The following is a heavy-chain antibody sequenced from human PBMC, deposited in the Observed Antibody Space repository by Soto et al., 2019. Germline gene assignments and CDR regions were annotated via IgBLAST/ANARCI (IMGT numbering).Heavy chain of an antibody. CDR3: AREVKVIPADYFDY. Sequence: PGGSLRLSCAASGFSFDDYAMTWVRQAAGKGLEWVSATSGSGDNTYYADSVKGRFTISRDNSKNTLYLQMNSLRAEDTAVYYCAREVKVIPADYFDYWGQGTLVTVSS. D-gene: IGHD2-21*01. CDR1: GFSFDDYA. V-gene: IGHV3-23*01. J-gene: IGHJ4*02. CDR2: TSGSGDNT.